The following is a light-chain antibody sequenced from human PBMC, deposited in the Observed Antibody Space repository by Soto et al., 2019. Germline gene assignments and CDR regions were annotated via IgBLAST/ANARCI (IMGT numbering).Light chain of an antibody. V-gene: IGLV2-23*01. CDR2: EGT. CDR3: CSYVGSSTYV. Sequence: QSALTQPASVSGSPGQSIAISCPGTSSDVGTYNLVSWYQQHPGKAPKLMVYEGTKRPSGVSNRFSGSKSGNTASLTLSGLQAEDEADYYCCSYVGSSTYVFGTGTKGTVL. J-gene: IGLJ1*01. CDR1: SSDVGTYNL.